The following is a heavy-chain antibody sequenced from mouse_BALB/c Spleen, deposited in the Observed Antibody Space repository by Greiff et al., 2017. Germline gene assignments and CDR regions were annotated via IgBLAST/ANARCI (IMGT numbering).Heavy chain of an antibody. CDR1: GFTFSSYA. J-gene: IGHJ3*01. CDR2: ISSGGSYT. D-gene: IGHD2-3*01. CDR3: ARGYDGYYDFAY. V-gene: IGHV5-9-4*01. Sequence: EVKVVESGGGLVKPGGSLKLSCAASGFTFSSYAMSWVRQSPEKRLEWVAEISSGGSYTYYPDTVTGRFTISRDNAKNTLYLEMSSLRSEDTAMYYCARGYDGYYDFAYWGQGTLVTVSA.